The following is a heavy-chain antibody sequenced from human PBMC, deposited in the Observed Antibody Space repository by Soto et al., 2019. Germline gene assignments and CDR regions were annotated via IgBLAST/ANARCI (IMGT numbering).Heavy chain of an antibody. J-gene: IGHJ2*01. CDR3: PRVLVGYGDYIIGWYFDL. D-gene: IGHD4-17*01. V-gene: IGHV3-48*02. Sequence: EVQLVESGGGLVQPGGSLRLSCAASGFTFSSYSMNWVRQAPGKGLEWVSYISSSSSTIYYADSVKGRFTISRDNAKNSLYLQMNSLRDEDTAVYYCPRVLVGYGDYIIGWYFDLWGRGTLVTVSS. CDR2: ISSSSSTI. CDR1: GFTFSSYS.